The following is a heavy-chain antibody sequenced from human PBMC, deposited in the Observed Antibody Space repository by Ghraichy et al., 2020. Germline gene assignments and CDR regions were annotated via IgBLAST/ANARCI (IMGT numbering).Heavy chain of an antibody. Sequence: SVKVSCKASGGTFSSYAISWVRQAPGQGLEWMGGIIPIFGTANYAQKFQGRVTITADESTSTAYMELSSLRSEDTAVYYCARVPGWGYDSSGNWFDPWGQGTLVTVSS. V-gene: IGHV1-69*13. CDR3: ARVPGWGYDSSGNWFDP. CDR1: GGTFSSYA. CDR2: IIPIFGTA. D-gene: IGHD3-22*01. J-gene: IGHJ5*02.